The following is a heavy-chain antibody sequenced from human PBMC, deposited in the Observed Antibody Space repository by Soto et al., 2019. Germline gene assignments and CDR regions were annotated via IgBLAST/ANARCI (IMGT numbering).Heavy chain of an antibody. CDR2: IYYSGST. CDR1: GGSISSDSHY. V-gene: IGHV4-39*01. Sequence: SETLSLTCTVSGGSISSDSHYWGWLRQPPGKGLEWIGSIYYSGSTHYNQSLKSRVTISVDTSQNQFSLRLSSVTAANTAVYYCARNSTLLRGLLQRWNWFDPWGQGTLVTVS. CDR3: ARNSTLLRGLLQRWNWFDP. J-gene: IGHJ5*02. D-gene: IGHD5-18*01.